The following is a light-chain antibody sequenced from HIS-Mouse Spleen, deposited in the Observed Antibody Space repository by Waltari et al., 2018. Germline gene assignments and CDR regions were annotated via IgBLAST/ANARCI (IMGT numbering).Light chain of an antibody. CDR1: QSVSSSY. J-gene: IGKJ1*01. CDR2: GAS. Sequence: EIVLTQSPGTLSLSPGERATLPCRASQSVSSSYLAWYQQKPGQAPRLLIYGASSRATGIPDRFSGSGSGTDFTLTIGRLEPEDFAVYYCQQYGSSPTWTFGQGTKVEIK. V-gene: IGKV3-20*01. CDR3: QQYGSSPTWT.